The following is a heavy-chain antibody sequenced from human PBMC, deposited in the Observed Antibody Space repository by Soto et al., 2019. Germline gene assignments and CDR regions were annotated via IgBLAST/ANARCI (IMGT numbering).Heavy chain of an antibody. CDR3: ASIQTVDTEMVRPFDY. J-gene: IGHJ4*02. CDR2: ISSSGSTI. CDR1: GFTFSSYE. D-gene: IGHD5-18*01. V-gene: IGHV3-48*03. Sequence: EVQLVESGGGLVQPGGSLRLSCAASGFTFSSYEMNCVRQAPGKGLEWVSYISSSGSTIYYEDSVKGRFTIARDNAKNSLYLQMDSLRAEDTAVYYCASIQTVDTEMVRPFDYWGQGTRVTVAS.